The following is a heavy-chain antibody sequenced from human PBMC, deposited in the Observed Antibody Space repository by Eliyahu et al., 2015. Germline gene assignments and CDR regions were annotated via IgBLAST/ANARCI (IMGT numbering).Heavy chain of an antibody. CDR1: GXXFFDYA. CDR2: ISWDGGST. J-gene: IGHJ4*02. CDR3: AKDIEKGEDYGDLFDY. Sequence: EVQLVESGGVVVXPGGSLXLSCAXLGXXFFDYALXWVRQAPGKGXEWVSLISWDGGSTYYADSVKGRFTISRDNSKNSLYLQMNSLRAEDTALYYCAKDIEKGEDYGDLFDYWGQGTLVTVSS. V-gene: IGHV3-43D*04. D-gene: IGHD4-17*01.